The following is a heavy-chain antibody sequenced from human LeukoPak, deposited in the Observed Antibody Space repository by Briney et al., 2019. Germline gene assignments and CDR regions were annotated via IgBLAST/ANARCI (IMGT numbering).Heavy chain of an antibody. J-gene: IGHJ4*02. Sequence: SETLSLTCTVSGGSISSYYWSWIRQPPGKGLEWIGYIYYSGSTNYNPSLKSRVTISVDTSKNQFSLKLSSVTAADSAVYYCARELLRHDILTGSYFDYWGQGTLVTVSS. CDR3: ARELLRHDILTGSYFDY. V-gene: IGHV4-59*01. D-gene: IGHD3-9*01. CDR2: IYYSGST. CDR1: GGSISSYY.